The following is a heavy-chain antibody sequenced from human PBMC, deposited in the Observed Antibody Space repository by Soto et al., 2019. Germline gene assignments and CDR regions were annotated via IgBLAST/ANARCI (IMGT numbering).Heavy chain of an antibody. CDR1: GLTVSSNY. CDR3: ARDRPGDEGDGFDI. Sequence: GGSVRLSCAASGLTVSSNYMNWVRQAPGKGLEWVSVLYSGGSTHYAGSVKGRFIISRDNSKNTLYLQMNSLRVEDTAVYYCARDRPGDEGDGFDIWGHGTMVTVSS. D-gene: IGHD3-10*01. J-gene: IGHJ3*02. V-gene: IGHV3-53*01. CDR2: LYSGGST.